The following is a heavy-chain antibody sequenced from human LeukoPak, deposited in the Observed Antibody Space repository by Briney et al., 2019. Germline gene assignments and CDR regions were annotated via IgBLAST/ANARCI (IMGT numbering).Heavy chain of an antibody. CDR1: GGSISSSSYY. D-gene: IGHD3-3*01. CDR3: ARQYSLYDFDY. J-gene: IGHJ4*02. CDR2: IYYSGST. Sequence: PSETLSLTCTVSGGSISSSSYYWGWIRQPPGKGLEWIGSIYYSGSTYYNQSLKSRVTISVDTSKNQFSLKLSSVTAADTAVYYCARQYSLYDFDYWGQGTLVTVSS. V-gene: IGHV4-39*01.